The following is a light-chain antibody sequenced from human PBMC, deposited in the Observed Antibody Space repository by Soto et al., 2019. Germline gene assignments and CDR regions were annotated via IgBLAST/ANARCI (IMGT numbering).Light chain of an antibody. CDR2: DVS. CDR3: SSYTRSSTLV. Sequence: QSALTQPASVSGSPGQSITISCTGTSSDVGAYNYVSWYQQHPGKAPKLMICDVSNRPSGVSNRFSGSKSGNTASLTISGLQAEDEADYYCSSYTRSSTLVFGTGTKLTVL. CDR1: SSDVGAYNY. V-gene: IGLV2-14*01. J-gene: IGLJ1*01.